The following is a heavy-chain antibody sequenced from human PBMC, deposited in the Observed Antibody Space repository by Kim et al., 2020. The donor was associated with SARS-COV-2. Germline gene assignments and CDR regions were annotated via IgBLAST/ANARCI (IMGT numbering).Heavy chain of an antibody. CDR1: GFTFSSFG. V-gene: IGHV3-23*01. D-gene: IGHD4-17*01. CDR2: IRGSGDIA. CDR3: GKDPNGDYIGAFDM. J-gene: IGHJ3*02. Sequence: GGSLRLSCAASGFTFSSFGMSWVRQAPGKGLEWVSGIRGSGDIAYYADSVRGRFTISRDNSKNTLYLQMNRLRAEDTAVYYCGKDPNGDYIGAFDMWGQG.